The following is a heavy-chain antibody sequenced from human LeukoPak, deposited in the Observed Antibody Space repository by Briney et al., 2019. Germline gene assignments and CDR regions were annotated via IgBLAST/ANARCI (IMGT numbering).Heavy chain of an antibody. D-gene: IGHD3-10*01. CDR2: IKRDGSEK. Sequence: GGSLRLSCAASGFTFSSYWMTWVRQAPGKGLEWVGNIKRDGSEKYYVDSVKGRFTISRDNAKNSLYLQMNSLRAEDTAVYYCARSRYGSGPWDYWGQGTLVTVSS. CDR3: ARSRYGSGPWDY. V-gene: IGHV3-7*01. CDR1: GFTFSSYW. J-gene: IGHJ4*02.